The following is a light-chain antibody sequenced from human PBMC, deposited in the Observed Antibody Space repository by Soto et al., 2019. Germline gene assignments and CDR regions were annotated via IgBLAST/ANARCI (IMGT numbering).Light chain of an antibody. CDR1: QTVTNDY. CDR3: QQYGFSPIS. J-gene: IGKJ5*01. V-gene: IGKV3-20*01. CDR2: DAS. Sequence: EVVLTQCPGTLSLSPWEIATLSCRASQTVTNDYLAWYQQKDGQAPRLLIYDASTRATGVPDRFSGSGSGPEYTLTITRLEPEDFAVYSCQQYGFSPISFGQGTRLEIK.